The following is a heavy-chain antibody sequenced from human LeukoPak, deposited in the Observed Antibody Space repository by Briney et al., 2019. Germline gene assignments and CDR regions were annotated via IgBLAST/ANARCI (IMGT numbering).Heavy chain of an antibody. CDR1: EFTFRSYS. CDR3: ARVNGDYRHFDY. CDR2: IKSDGSTT. Sequence: GGSLRLSCAGSEFTFRSYSMHWVRQAPGKGLVWVSRIKSDGSTTNYADSVKGRFTISRDNAKNTLYLQMNSLRAEDTAVYYCARVNGDYRHFDYWGQGTLVTVSS. V-gene: IGHV3-74*01. J-gene: IGHJ4*02. D-gene: IGHD4-17*01.